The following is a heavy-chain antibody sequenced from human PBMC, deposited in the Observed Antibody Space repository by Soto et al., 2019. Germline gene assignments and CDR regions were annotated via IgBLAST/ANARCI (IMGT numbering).Heavy chain of an antibody. Sequence: PGGSLRLSCAGSGFTFGYSYMSWIRQAPGKGLEWLPYISPGSRYPAYADSVKGRFTISRDNAKRSLYLQMMSLTAEDTAIYYCVRGGGGGLFDPWGQGTMVTVS. CDR1: GFTFGYSY. D-gene: IGHD2-15*01. J-gene: IGHJ5*02. CDR3: VRGGGGGLFDP. V-gene: IGHV3-11*06. CDR2: ISPGSRYP.